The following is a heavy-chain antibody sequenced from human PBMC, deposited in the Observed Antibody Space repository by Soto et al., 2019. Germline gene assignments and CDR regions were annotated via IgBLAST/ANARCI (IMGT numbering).Heavy chain of an antibody. CDR3: ASGLDFWRTDAFDI. D-gene: IGHD3-3*01. CDR2: MNPNSGNT. CDR1: GYTFTSYD. J-gene: IGHJ3*02. Sequence: GASVKVSCKASGYTFTSYDINWARQATGQGLEWMGWMNPNSGNTGYAQKFQGRVTMTRNTSISTAYMELSSLRSEDTAVYYCASGLDFWRTDAFDIWGQGTMVTVSS. V-gene: IGHV1-8*01.